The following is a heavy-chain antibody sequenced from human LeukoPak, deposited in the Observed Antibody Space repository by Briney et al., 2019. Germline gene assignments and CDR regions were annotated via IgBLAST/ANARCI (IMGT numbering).Heavy chain of an antibody. Sequence: PGGSLRLSCAASGFTFSSYDMHWVRQATGKGLEWVSAIGTAGDTYYPGSVKGRFTISRENAKNSLYLQMNSLRAGDTAVYYCARATTYYYDSSGYYPPVFDYWGQGTLVTVSS. CDR1: GFTFSSYD. V-gene: IGHV3-13*01. CDR2: IGTAGDT. CDR3: ARATTYYYDSSGYYPPVFDY. D-gene: IGHD3-22*01. J-gene: IGHJ4*02.